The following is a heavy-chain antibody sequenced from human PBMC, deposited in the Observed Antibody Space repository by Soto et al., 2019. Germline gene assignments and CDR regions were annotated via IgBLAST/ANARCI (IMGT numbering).Heavy chain of an antibody. D-gene: IGHD2-15*01. CDR1: GGTFSSYA. CDR2: IIPIFGTA. CDR3: ARMVVIPAGWFDP. V-gene: IGHV1-69*13. J-gene: IGHJ5*02. Sequence: GASVKVSCKASGGTFSSYAIGWVRQAPGQGLEWMGGIIPIFGTANYAQKFQGRVTITADESTSTAYMELSSLRSEDTAVYYCARMVVIPAGWFDPWGQGTLVTVSS.